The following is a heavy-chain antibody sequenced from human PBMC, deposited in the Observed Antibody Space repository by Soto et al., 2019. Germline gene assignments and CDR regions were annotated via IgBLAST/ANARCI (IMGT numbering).Heavy chain of an antibody. CDR1: GGSFSGYY. D-gene: IGHD1-26*01. Sequence: LSLTCAVYGGSFSGYYWSWIRQPPGKGLEWIGEINHSGSTNYNPSLKSRVTISVDTSKNQFSLKLSSVTAADTAVYYCARGSSGSYYYYYYGMDVWGQGTTVTVSS. V-gene: IGHV4-34*01. CDR2: INHSGST. J-gene: IGHJ6*02. CDR3: ARGSSGSYYYYYYGMDV.